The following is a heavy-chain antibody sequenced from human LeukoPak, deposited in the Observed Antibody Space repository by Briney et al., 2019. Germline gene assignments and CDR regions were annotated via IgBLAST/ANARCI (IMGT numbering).Heavy chain of an antibody. D-gene: IGHD3-22*01. CDR2: ISGGGSGT. CDR1: GFTFSSYA. J-gene: IGHJ3*02. V-gene: IGHV3-23*01. Sequence: PGGSLRLSCAPSGFTFSSYAMSWVRQAPGKGLEWVAVISGGGSGTYYADSVRGRFTISRDNSKNTVYLQMYSLRAEDTAIYYCAKAVGSSGYFSRDAFDIWGQGTMVTVSS. CDR3: AKAVGSSGYFSRDAFDI.